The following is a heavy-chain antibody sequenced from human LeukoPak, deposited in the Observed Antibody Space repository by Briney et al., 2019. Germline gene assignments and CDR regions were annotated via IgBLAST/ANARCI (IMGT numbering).Heavy chain of an antibody. Sequence: PSETLSLTCAVYGGSFSGYYWSWIRQPPGKGLEWIGEINHSGSTNYNPSLKSRVTISVGTSKNQFSLKLSSVTAADTAVYYCARHRPKLYYYGSGSHFDYWGQGTLVTVSS. CDR2: INHSGST. V-gene: IGHV4-34*01. CDR1: GGSFSGYY. CDR3: ARHRPKLYYYGSGSHFDY. D-gene: IGHD3-10*01. J-gene: IGHJ4*02.